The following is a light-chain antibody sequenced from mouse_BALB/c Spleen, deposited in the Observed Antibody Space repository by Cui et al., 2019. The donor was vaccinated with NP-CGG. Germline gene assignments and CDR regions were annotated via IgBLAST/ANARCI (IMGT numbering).Light chain of an antibody. CDR2: GTN. V-gene: IGLV1*01. J-gene: IGLJ1*01. CDR3: ALWYSNHWV. CDR1: TGAVTTSNY. Sequence: QAVVTQASALTTSPGETVTLTCRSSTGAVTTSNYANWVQEKPDHLFTGLIGGTNNRVPGVPARFSGSLIGDKAALTITGAQTEDEAMYFCALWYSNHWVFGGGTKLTVL.